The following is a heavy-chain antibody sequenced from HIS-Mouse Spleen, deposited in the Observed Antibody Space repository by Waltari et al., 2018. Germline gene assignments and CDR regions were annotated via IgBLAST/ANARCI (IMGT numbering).Heavy chain of an antibody. J-gene: IGHJ4*02. Sequence: QVTLRESGPALVKPTQNLTLTCTFPGFSLSTSGMCVSLIRQPPGKALEWLARIDWDDDKYYSTSLKTRLTISKDTSKNQVVLTMTNMDPVDTATYYCARIQAGKLELPFDYWGQGTLVTVSS. CDR2: IDWDDDK. CDR3: ARIQAGKLELPFDY. D-gene: IGHD1-7*01. CDR1: GFSLSTSGMC. V-gene: IGHV2-70*15.